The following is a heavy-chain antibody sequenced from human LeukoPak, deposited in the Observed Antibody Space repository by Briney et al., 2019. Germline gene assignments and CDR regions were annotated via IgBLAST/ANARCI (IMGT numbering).Heavy chain of an antibody. J-gene: IGHJ4*02. CDR3: AKGSTYYGDVWGSAPAGPNDY. CDR1: GFTFSSYA. CDR2: ISASSGST. D-gene: IGHD3-16*01. V-gene: IGHV3-23*01. Sequence: GGSLRLSCTASGFTFSSYAMNWVRQAPGKGLEWVSGISASSGSTNYADSVKGRFTISRDNSKNTLYLQINSLRAENTAVYYCAKGSTYYGDVWGSAPAGPNDYWGQGTLVSVSS.